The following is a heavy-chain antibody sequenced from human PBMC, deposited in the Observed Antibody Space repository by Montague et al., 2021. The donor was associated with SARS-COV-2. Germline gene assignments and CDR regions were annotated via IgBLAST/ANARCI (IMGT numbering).Heavy chain of an antibody. J-gene: IGHJ4*02. D-gene: IGHD3-22*01. V-gene: IGHV3-23*01. Sequence: SLRLSCAASGFPFSNFAMSWVRQAPGKGLEWVSAISGSGGSTYYADSVKGRFTISSDNSKNRLYLQINSLSAEDTAVFYCANHYSDGSGYAYWGQGTLVTVSS. CDR2: ISGSGGST. CDR1: GFPFSNFA. CDR3: ANHYSDGSGYAY.